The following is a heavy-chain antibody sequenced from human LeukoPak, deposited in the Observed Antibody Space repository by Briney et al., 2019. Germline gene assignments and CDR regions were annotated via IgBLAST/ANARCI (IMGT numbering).Heavy chain of an antibody. J-gene: IGHJ4*02. Sequence: GGSLRLSCAASGFTFSSYAMNWVRQAPGKGLVWVSRINSDGSSTSYADSVKGRFTISRDNAKNTLYLQMNSLRAEDTAVYYCARAYCGGDCFDYWGQGTLVTVSS. CDR1: GFTFSSYA. V-gene: IGHV3-74*01. CDR3: ARAYCGGDCFDY. CDR2: INSDGSST. D-gene: IGHD2-21*01.